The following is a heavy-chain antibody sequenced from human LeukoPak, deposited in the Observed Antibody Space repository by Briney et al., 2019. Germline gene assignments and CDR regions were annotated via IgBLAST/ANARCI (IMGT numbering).Heavy chain of an antibody. Sequence: GSLRLSCAASGFTFSGYWMSWVRQAPGKGLEWIGSIYYSGSTYYNPSLKSRVTISVDPSKNQFSLKLSSVTAADTAVYYCARLNYYGSGSFYWGQGTLVTVSS. V-gene: IGHV4-39*01. CDR1: GFTFSGYW. CDR3: ARLNYYGSGSFY. CDR2: IYYSGST. D-gene: IGHD3-10*01. J-gene: IGHJ4*02.